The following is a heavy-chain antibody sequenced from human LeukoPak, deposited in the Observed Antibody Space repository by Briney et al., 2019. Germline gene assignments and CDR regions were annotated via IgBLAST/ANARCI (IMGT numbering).Heavy chain of an antibody. CDR3: TRLRGPRYGDLFDG. CDR2: VNPISGDT. CDR1: RYTFTAYY. D-gene: IGHD4-17*01. V-gene: IGHV1-2*02. J-gene: IGHJ4*02. Sequence: ASVKVSCKASRYTFTAYYIHWLRQAPGRGVERMGWVNPISGDTKYGNDFQCSVTMARDTSTTTSYMEVSSLRSDDTAIYYCTRLRGPRYGDLFDGWGQGTLVTVSS.